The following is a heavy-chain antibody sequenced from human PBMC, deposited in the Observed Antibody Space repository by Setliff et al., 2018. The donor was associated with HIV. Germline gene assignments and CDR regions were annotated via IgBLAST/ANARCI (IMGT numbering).Heavy chain of an antibody. Sequence: PGGSLRLSCAASGFTFDDYAVTWVRQAPGKGLDSVSAISGSGTTTYCADSVRGRFTISGGNSTNTVYLQMHILRAEDTAFYYCAKVMTLWFGASDSWGQGTRVTVSS. D-gene: IGHD3-10*01. CDR1: GFTFDDYA. V-gene: IGHV3-23*01. CDR3: AKVMTLWFGASDS. J-gene: IGHJ4*02. CDR2: ISGSGTTT.